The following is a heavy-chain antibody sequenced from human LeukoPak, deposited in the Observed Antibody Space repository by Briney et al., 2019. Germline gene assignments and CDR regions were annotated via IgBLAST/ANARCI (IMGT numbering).Heavy chain of an antibody. Sequence: GGSLRLSCAASGFTFSTYSMNWVRQALGKGLEWVSSISSSSSYIYYADSVKGRFTISRDNAKNSLYLQMNSLRAEDTAVYYCARDLNDYGDYVGLLDYWGQGTLVTVSS. CDR3: ARDLNDYGDYVGLLDY. CDR2: ISSSSSYI. V-gene: IGHV3-21*01. CDR1: GFTFSTYS. J-gene: IGHJ4*02. D-gene: IGHD4-17*01.